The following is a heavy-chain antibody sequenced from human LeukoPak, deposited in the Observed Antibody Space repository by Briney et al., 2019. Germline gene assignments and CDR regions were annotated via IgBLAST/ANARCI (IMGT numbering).Heavy chain of an antibody. D-gene: IGHD6-19*01. CDR2: ISYDGSNE. Sequence: GGSLRLSCAASGFTFSSYGMHWVRQAPGKGLEWVAVISYDGSNEYYADSVKGRFTISRDNSKNTLYLQMNSLRAEDTAVYYCAKDSSGWLDYWGQGTLVTVSS. V-gene: IGHV3-30*18. J-gene: IGHJ4*02. CDR3: AKDSSGWLDY. CDR1: GFTFSSYG.